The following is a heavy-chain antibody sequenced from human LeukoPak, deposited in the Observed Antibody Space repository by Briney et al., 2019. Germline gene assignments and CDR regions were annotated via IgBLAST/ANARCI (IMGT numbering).Heavy chain of an antibody. CDR2: ISWNSGSI. V-gene: IGHV3-9*01. CDR1: GFIFNNYA. J-gene: IGHJ4*02. D-gene: IGHD6-19*01. CDR3: AKDNRWHYTSGPNPDSLH. Sequence: GGSLRLSCAGSGFIFNNYAMHWVRQPPGKGLEWVSGISWNSGSIDYADSVKGRFTISRDNAKNSLYLQMNSLRVEDTAFYYCAKDNRWHYTSGPNPDSLHWGQGALVTVSS.